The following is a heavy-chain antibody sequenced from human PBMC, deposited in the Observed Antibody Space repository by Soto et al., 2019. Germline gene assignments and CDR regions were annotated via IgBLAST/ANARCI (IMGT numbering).Heavy chain of an antibody. V-gene: IGHV3-30*03. Sequence: GGSLSLSCADSGFTFSSYGMHWVRQAPGKGLEWVAFISFDGINKYYADSVKGRFTISRDNSKNTLFLQMSSLRAEDTALYYCVSLYYYSLTQYFDYWGQGTLVTVSS. CDR3: VSLYYYSLTQYFDY. CDR1: GFTFSSYG. CDR2: ISFDGINK. J-gene: IGHJ4*02. D-gene: IGHD3-16*01.